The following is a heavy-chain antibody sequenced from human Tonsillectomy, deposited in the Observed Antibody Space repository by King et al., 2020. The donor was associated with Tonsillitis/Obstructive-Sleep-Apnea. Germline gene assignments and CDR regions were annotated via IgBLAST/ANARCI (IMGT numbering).Heavy chain of an antibody. V-gene: IGHV3-23*04. CDR1: GFTFSSYA. J-gene: IGHJ4*02. CDR2: ISGSGGNT. Sequence: VQLVESGGGLVQPGGSLRLSCAASGFTFSSYAMSWVRQAPGKGREWVSAISGSGGNTYYADSVKGRLTISRDNSKNTLYLQIDSLRAEDTAVYYCAKAPRSAYYYGSGSLFDYWGQGSLVTVSS. CDR3: AKAPRSAYYYGSGSLFDY. D-gene: IGHD3-10*01.